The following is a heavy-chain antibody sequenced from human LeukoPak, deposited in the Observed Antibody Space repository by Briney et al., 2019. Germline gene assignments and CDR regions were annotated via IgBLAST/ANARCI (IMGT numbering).Heavy chain of an antibody. J-gene: IGHJ3*02. V-gene: IGHV4-59*01. CDR1: GGSISGYY. D-gene: IGHD1-26*01. Sequence: SETLSLTCTVSGGSISGYYWSWIRQPPGKGLEWIGYIYYSGSTNYNPSLKSRVTISVDTSKNQFSLKLSSVTAADTAVYYCAREGGSSSIWGQGTMVTVSS. CDR2: IYYSGST. CDR3: AREGGSSSI.